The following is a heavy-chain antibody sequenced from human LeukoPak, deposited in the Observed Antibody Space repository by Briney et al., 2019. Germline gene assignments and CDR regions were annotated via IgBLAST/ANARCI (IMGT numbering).Heavy chain of an antibody. D-gene: IGHD4-11*01. CDR3: ATLQAPLDY. J-gene: IGHJ4*02. CDR2: ISWNSGSI. Sequence: GRSLRLSCAASGFTFDDYVMHWVRQAPGKGLEWVSGISWNSGSIGYADSVKGRFTISRDNAKNSLYLQMNSLRAEDTALYYCATLQAPLDYWGQGTLVTVSS. V-gene: IGHV3-9*01. CDR1: GFTFDDYV.